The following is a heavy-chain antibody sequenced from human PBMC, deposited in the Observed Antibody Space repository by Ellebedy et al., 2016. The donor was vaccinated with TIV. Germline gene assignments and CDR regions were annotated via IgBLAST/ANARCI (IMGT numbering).Heavy chain of an antibody. CDR1: GFTFSSYS. CDR3: ARDLGYYDSSGYPDKSLYYYGMDV. J-gene: IGHJ6*02. D-gene: IGHD3-22*01. CDR2: ISSSSSYI. Sequence: GESLKISCAASGFTFSSYSMNWVRQAPGKGLEWVSSISSSSSYIYYADSVKGRFTISRDNAKNSLYLQMNSRRAEDTAVYYCARDLGYYDSSGYPDKSLYYYGMDVWGQGTTVTVSS. V-gene: IGHV3-21*01.